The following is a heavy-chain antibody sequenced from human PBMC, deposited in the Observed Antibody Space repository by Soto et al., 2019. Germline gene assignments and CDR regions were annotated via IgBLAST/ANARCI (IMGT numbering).Heavy chain of an antibody. Sequence: EVQLVESGGGLVKPGGSLRLSCAASGFTFSSYSMNWVRQAPGKELEWVSSISSSSSYIYYADSVKGRFTISRDNAKNSLYLQMNSLRAEDTAVYYCAREEQWELRFGFAYWGQGTLVTVSS. CDR1: GFTFSSYS. D-gene: IGHD1-26*01. J-gene: IGHJ4*02. V-gene: IGHV3-21*01. CDR3: AREEQWELRFGFAY. CDR2: ISSSSSYI.